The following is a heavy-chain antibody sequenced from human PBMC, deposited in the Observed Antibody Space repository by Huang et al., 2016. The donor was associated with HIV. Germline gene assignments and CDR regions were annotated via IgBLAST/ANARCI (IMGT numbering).Heavy chain of an antibody. D-gene: IGHD6-13*01. Sequence: QVQLVQSGSEVKKPGASVKVSCKASGYTFSNYALNWVRQAPGQGLEWMGWLNANTSDPTYALAFTGRFVFSLDTSVSTAYLQINGLKAEDTAVYYCVRPAAPTRYYYYEYMDVWGQGTTVTVS. J-gene: IGHJ6*03. CDR3: VRPAAPTRYYYYEYMDV. CDR2: LNANTSDP. V-gene: IGHV7-4-1*02. CDR1: GYTFSNYA.